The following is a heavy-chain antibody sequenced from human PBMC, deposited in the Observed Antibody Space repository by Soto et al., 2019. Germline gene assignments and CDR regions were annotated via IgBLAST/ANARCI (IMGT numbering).Heavy chain of an antibody. CDR1: GFTFSSYA. V-gene: IGHV3-30*04. CDR2: MSKDGTNK. D-gene: IGHD3-16*01. J-gene: IGHJ4*02. CDR3: ARDGGAY. Sequence: QVQLVESGGGVVQPGRSLRLSCAASGFTFSSYAMHWVRRAPGKGLEWMAVMSKDGTNKYYADSVKGRFTISRDNSKNPLYLQMNSLRPEDTALYYCARDGGAYWGQGTLVIVSS.